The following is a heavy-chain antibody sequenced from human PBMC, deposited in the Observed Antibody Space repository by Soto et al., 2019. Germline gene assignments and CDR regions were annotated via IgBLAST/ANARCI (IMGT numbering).Heavy chain of an antibody. CDR2: FYYSGST. CDR1: GGSISSYY. V-gene: IGHV4-59*01. CDR3: ARGALTTYFDY. J-gene: IGHJ4*02. Sequence: QVQLQESGPGLVKPSETLSLTCAVSGGSISSYYWIWIRQPPGKGLEWIGYFYYSGSTNYNPSLNSRVTISVDTSKNQFSLKLSSVTAADTAVYYCARGALTTYFDYWGQGTLVTVSS.